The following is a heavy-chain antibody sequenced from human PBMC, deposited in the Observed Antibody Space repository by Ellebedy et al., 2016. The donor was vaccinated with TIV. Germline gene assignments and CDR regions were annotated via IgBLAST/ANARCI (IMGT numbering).Heavy chain of an antibody. CDR3: ATRGHSIGWFAD. CDR1: GFTLSSYW. J-gene: IGHJ5*02. CDR2: IKQDGSER. Sequence: PGGSLRLSCAASGFTLSSYWMSRVRQTPGKGLELVATIKQDGSERFYVDSVKGRFTIPRDNAKNSVYLQMNSLRAEDTAVYFCATRGHSIGWFADWGQGTLVTVSS. V-gene: IGHV3-7*03. D-gene: IGHD3-22*01.